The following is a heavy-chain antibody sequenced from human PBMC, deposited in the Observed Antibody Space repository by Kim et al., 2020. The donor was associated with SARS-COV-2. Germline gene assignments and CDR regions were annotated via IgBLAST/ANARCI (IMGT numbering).Heavy chain of an antibody. Sequence: ASVKVSCKASGYTFTNHALHWVRQAPGQRLEWMGWINAANGDTKYSQNFQGRVTITRDTSASTAYMELSSLSSEDTAVFYCARAYHDSSGQIPAPGIWGQGTLVTVSS. J-gene: IGHJ4*02. D-gene: IGHD3-22*01. CDR3: ARAYHDSSGQIPAPGI. CDR2: INAANGDT. V-gene: IGHV1-3*01. CDR1: GYTFTNHA.